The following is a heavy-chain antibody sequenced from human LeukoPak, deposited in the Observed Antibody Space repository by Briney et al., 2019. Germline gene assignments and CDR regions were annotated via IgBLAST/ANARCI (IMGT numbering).Heavy chain of an antibody. J-gene: IGHJ6*02. CDR2: IIPIFGTA. CDR3: ARVGLRFLEGGYYGMDV. CDR1: GGTFSSYA. V-gene: IGHV1-69*13. Sequence: SVKVSCKASGGTFSSYAFSWVRQAPGQGLGWMGGIIPIFGTANYAQKFQGRVTITADESTSTAYMGLSSLRSEDTAVYYCARVGLRFLEGGYYGMDVWGQGTTVTVSS. D-gene: IGHD3-3*01.